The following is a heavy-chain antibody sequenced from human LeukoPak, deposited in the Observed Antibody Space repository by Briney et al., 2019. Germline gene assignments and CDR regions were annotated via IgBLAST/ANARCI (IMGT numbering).Heavy chain of an antibody. J-gene: IGHJ3*02. CDR3: AKALYYYDSSGYGDAFDI. V-gene: IGHV3-23*01. CDR2: ISGSGGST. Sequence: PGGSLRLSCAASGFTFSSYAMSWVRQAPGKGLEWVSAISGSGGSTYYADSVKGRFTISRDNSKNTLYLQMNSLTAEDTAVYYCAKALYYYDSSGYGDAFDIWGQGTMVTVSS. D-gene: IGHD3-22*01. CDR1: GFTFSSYA.